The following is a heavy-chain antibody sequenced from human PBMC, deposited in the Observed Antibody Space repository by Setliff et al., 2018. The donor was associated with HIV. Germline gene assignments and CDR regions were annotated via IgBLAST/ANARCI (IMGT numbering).Heavy chain of an antibody. J-gene: IGHJ6*03. CDR3: ARERRWLEDHYYYMDV. V-gene: IGHV4-59*12. D-gene: IGHD5-18*01. CDR1: GGSISGFY. Sequence: PSETLSLTCTVSGGSISGFYWGWIRQPPGEGLEWIGNVYYTGSTNYNPSLKSRITLSVDKSKNQFSLQLKSMTVADTAKYFCARERRWLEDHYYYMDVWGNGTTVTVSS. CDR2: VYYTGST.